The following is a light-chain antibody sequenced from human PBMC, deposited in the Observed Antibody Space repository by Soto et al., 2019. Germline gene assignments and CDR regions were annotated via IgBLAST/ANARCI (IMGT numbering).Light chain of an antibody. V-gene: IGLV2-14*01. J-gene: IGLJ1*01. CDR2: EGN. CDR3: SSYASSSTLV. Sequence: QSALTQPASVSGSPGQSITISCTGTSSDVGGYNYVSWYQQHPGKAPKLMIYEGNKRPSGVSNRFSGSKSGNTASLTISGLQAEDEADYYCSSYASSSTLVFGTGTKLTVL. CDR1: SSDVGGYNY.